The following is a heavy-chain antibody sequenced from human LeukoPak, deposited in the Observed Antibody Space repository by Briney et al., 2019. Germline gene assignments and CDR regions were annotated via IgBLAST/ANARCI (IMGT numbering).Heavy chain of an antibody. V-gene: IGHV3-23*01. CDR3: AKDGQWLVRVGIDY. J-gene: IGHJ4*02. CDR2: ISGSGGST. CDR1: GFTFSSYA. D-gene: IGHD6-19*01. Sequence: GGSLRLSCAASGFTFSSYAMSWVRQAPGKGLEWVSAISGSGGSTYYADSVKGRFTISRDNSKNTLYLQMNSLRAEDTAVYYCAKDGQWLVRVGIDYWGQGTLVTVSS.